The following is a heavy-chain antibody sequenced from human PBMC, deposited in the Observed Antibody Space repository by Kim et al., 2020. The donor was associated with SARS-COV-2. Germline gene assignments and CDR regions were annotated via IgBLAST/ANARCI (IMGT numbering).Heavy chain of an antibody. CDR3: ATLSGYSSGWP. D-gene: IGHD6-19*01. V-gene: IGHV1-46*01. J-gene: IGHJ5*02. CDR1: GYTFTNYY. CDR2: INPGGGST. Sequence: ASVKVSCKASGYTFTNYYIHWVRQAPGQGLEWMGIINPGGGSTNYAQKFQGRVTMTRDTSTSTVYMELSSLRSEDTAVYYCATLSGYSSGWPWGQGTLVTVSS.